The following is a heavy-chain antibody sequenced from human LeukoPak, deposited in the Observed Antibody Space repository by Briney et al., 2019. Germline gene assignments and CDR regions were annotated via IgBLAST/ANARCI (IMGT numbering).Heavy chain of an antibody. J-gene: IGHJ6*02. V-gene: IGHV4-34*01. CDR3: ARGLPYYYDSSGYYLSSYYYYYGMDV. Sequence: SETLSHTCAVYGGSFSGYYWSWIRQPPGKGLEWIGEINHSGSTNYNPSLKSRVTISVDTSKNQFSLKLSSMTAADTAVYYCARGLPYYYDSSGYYLSSYYYYYGMDVWGQGTTVTVSS. CDR1: GGSFSGYY. D-gene: IGHD3-22*01. CDR2: INHSGST.